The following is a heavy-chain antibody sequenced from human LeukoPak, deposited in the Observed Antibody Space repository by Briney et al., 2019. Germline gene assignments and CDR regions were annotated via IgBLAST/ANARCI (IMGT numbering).Heavy chain of an antibody. CDR3: ARAKVFYGSGSYYNDY. CDR1: GFTVSSNY. CDR2: IYSGGST. Sequence: PGGSLRLSCAASGFTVSSNYMSWVRQAPGKGLEWVSVIYSGGSTYYADSVKGRFTISRDNSKNTLYLQMNSLRAEDTAVYYCARAKVFYGSGSYYNDYWGQGTLVTVSS. D-gene: IGHD3-10*01. V-gene: IGHV3-53*01. J-gene: IGHJ4*02.